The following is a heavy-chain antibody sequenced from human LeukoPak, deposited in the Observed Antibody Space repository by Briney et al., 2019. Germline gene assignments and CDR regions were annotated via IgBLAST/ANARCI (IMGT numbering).Heavy chain of an antibody. J-gene: IGHJ4*02. CDR3: ASPSDGADPVPFDY. D-gene: IGHD5-24*01. Sequence: GASVRVSYRASGYTFTIYYMHWVRQAPGQGLEGMGVINPSGGSTSYAQKFQGRVTMTRDTSTSTVYMELSSLRSEDTAVYYCASPSDGADPVPFDYWGQGTLVTVSS. V-gene: IGHV1-46*01. CDR2: INPSGGST. CDR1: GYTFTIYY.